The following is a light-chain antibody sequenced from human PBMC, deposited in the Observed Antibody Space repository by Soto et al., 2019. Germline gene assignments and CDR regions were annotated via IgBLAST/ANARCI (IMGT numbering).Light chain of an antibody. V-gene: IGLV2-23*02. CDR3: CSYAGDNSWV. Sequence: QSVLTQPASVSGSPGQSITVSCTGTSSDVGSYDLVSWYQQHPGQAPKVMIYGVTKRPSGVSNRFSGNRSGNTASLTISGLQAEDEAEYYCCSYAGDNSWVSGGGTKVTV. J-gene: IGLJ3*02. CDR1: SSDVGSYDL. CDR2: GVT.